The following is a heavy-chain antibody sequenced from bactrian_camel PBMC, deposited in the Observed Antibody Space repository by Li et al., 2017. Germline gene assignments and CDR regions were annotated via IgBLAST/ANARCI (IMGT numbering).Heavy chain of an antibody. V-gene: IGHV3S40*01. CDR3: ATDPPDLVT. Sequence: DVQLVESGGGSVQTGGSLRLSCVASGYTFSNYHMSWVRQAPGKGLEWVSAISASGGTTIYADSVKGRFTISRDNAKNTLWLQMNRLKTEDTAVYYCATDPPDLVTGARG. CDR2: ISASGGTT. CDR1: GYTFSNYH. J-gene: IGHJ6*01.